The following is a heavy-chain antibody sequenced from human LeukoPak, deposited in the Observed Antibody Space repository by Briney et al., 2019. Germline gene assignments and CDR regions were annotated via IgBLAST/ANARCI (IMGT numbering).Heavy chain of an antibody. V-gene: IGHV3-7*02. CDR3: ARHGDYCFDL. Sequence: GSLRLSFAASGFTFSRSWMGWVRPGPGKGLEWVANIKQDGTSKYYVDSVMGRFTISRDNAENSVYLQMNSLSAGDTAVYYCARHGDYCFDLWGPGTRVTVSS. D-gene: IGHD2-21*01. CDR2: IKQDGTSK. CDR1: GFTFSRSW. J-gene: IGHJ4*02.